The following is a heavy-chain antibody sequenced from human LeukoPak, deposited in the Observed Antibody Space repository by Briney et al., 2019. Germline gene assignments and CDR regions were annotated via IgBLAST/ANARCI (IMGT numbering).Heavy chain of an antibody. CDR3: ARESGYTYGA. CDR1: GFTFNTYG. D-gene: IGHD6-13*01. V-gene: IGHV3-74*01. CDR2: INTDGGRT. Sequence: TGGSLRLSCAASGFTFNTYGMHWVRQTPGKGLVWVSLINTDGGRTAYADSVKGRFTISRDNAKNTLYLQMNSLRAEDTAVYYCARESGYTYGAWGQGTLVTVSS. J-gene: IGHJ4*02.